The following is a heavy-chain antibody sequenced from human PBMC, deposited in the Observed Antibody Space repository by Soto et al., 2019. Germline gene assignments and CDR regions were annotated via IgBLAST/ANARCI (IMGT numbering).Heavy chain of an antibody. CDR2: ISYDGSNK. CDR1: GFTFSSYG. J-gene: IGHJ4*02. CDR3: AKDLWQGSGIDY. D-gene: IGHD3-16*01. V-gene: IGHV3-30*18. Sequence: GGSLRLSCAASGFTFSSYGMHWVRQAPGKGLEWVAVISYDGSNKYYADSVKGRFTISRDNSKNTLYLQMNSLRAEDTAVYYCAKDLWQGSGIDYWGQGTLVTVSS.